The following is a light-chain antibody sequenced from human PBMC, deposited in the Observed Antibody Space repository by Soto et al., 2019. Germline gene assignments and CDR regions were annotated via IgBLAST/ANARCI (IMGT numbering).Light chain of an antibody. CDR1: QIVSKNY. J-gene: IGKJ1*01. Sequence: EVVFTQSPGTLSLSPGERATLSCRASQIVSKNYLAWYQQKPGQAPRLLIYAASSRATDIPDRFSRGGSGTDFTRIISRLEPEDLAVYYCQQYGSAPRSFGQGTKVEVK. V-gene: IGKV3-20*01. CDR2: AAS. CDR3: QQYGSAPRS.